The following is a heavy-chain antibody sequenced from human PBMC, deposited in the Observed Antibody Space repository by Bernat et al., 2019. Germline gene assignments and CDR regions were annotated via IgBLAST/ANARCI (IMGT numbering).Heavy chain of an antibody. J-gene: IGHJ3*02. Sequence: QVQLQQWGAGLLKPSETLSLTCAVYGGSFSSYYWGWIRQPPGKGLEWIGSIYYSGSTYYNPSLKSRVTISVDTSKNQFSLKLSSVTAADTAVYYCARLGYCSSTSCYAFDIWGQGTMVTVSS. CDR1: GGSFSSYY. CDR2: IYYSGST. D-gene: IGHD2-2*01. V-gene: IGHV4-34*01. CDR3: ARLGYCSSTSCYAFDI.